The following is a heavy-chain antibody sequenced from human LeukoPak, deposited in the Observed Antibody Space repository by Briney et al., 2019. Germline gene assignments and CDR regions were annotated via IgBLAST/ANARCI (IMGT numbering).Heavy chain of an antibody. J-gene: IGHJ4*02. V-gene: IGHV4-39*01. D-gene: IGHD4-17*01. CDR2: IYYSGST. CDR3: ASGDYERFK. Sequence: KSSETLSLTCTVSGGSISSSSYYWGWIRQPPGKGLEWIGRIYYSGSTYYNPSLKSRVTISVDTSKNQFSLKLSSVTAADTAVYYCASGDYERFKWGQGTLVTVPS. CDR1: GGSISSSSYY.